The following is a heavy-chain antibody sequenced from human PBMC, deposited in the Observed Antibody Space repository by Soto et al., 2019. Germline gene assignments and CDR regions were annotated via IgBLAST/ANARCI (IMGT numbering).Heavy chain of an antibody. CDR3: AYGSSCAWIDK. D-gene: IGHD1-1*01. CDR2: IYYTGGT. J-gene: IGHJ4*02. CDR1: GDSINTDYF. V-gene: IGHV4-30-4*01. Sequence: PSATLTLTCAVSGDSINTDYFWSWIRQPPGKGLEWIGHIYYTGGTFYSPSLKSRLALSVDTSKNQFFLRLNSVTAADTAVYFCAYGSSCAWIDKWGQVTWGTFSS.